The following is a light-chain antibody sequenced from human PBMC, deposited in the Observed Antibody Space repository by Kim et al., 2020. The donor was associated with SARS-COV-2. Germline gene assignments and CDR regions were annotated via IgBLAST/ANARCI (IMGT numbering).Light chain of an antibody. CDR1: QSISNS. V-gene: IGKV1-5*03. J-gene: IGKJ1*01. CDR3: QHSSGYST. CDR2: KAS. Sequence: DIQMTQSPSTLSASVGDRVSITCRASQSISNSLAWYQQIPGKAPKLLLYKASTLETGVPSRFSGGGSGTEITLTISSLQPEDFATYYCQHSSGYSTFGQGTKVDIK.